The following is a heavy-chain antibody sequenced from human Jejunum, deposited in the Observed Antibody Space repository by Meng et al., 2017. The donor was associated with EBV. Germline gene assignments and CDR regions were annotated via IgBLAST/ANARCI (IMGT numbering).Heavy chain of an antibody. CDR2: MNSNSGST. CDR1: GYIFTDYY. D-gene: IGHD3-9*01. CDR3: ARATLSGYHDRFFDY. J-gene: IGHJ4*02. Sequence: QVARVQCGAEVKKPGAVVKVSCKASGYIFTDYYTHWVRQAPGQGLEWVGRMNSNSGSTNYAQKFQGRVTMTRDTSISTANMDLSGLRSDDTAVYYCARATLSGYHDRFFDYWGQGTLVTVSS. V-gene: IGHV1-2*06.